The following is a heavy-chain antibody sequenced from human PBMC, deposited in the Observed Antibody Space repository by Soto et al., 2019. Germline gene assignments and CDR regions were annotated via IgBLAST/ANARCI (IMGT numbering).Heavy chain of an antibody. J-gene: IGHJ4*02. CDR1: VVAFSSNA. D-gene: IGHD6-13*01. V-gene: IGHV3-23*01. Sequence: GSLRLACAASVVAFSSNALSWVRQAPGKGLEWVSAISGIGYNTYYTDSVKGRFTISRDNPKNPLYLQMNSLRADDTAVYYCAKVVGGAGTDYWGQGTLVTVSS. CDR3: AKVVGGAGTDY. CDR2: ISGIGYNT.